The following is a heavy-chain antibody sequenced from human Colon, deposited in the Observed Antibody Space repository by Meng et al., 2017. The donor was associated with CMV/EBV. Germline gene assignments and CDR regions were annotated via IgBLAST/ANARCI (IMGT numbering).Heavy chain of an antibody. CDR3: ARERLGTLRYYFDH. J-gene: IGHJ4*02. CDR2: INSDGSST. Sequence: GESLKISCAASGFTFSSYWMHWVRQAPGKGLVWVSRINSDGSSTSYADSVKGRFTISRDNAKNTLYLQMNSLRAEDTAVYYCARERLGTLRYYFDHWGQGDLVTVSS. CDR1: GFTFSSYW. V-gene: IGHV3-74*01. D-gene: IGHD4-23*01.